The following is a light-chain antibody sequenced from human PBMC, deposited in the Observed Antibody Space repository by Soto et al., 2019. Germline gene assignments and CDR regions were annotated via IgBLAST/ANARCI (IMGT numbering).Light chain of an antibody. V-gene: IGKV1-9*01. CDR2: SAS. J-gene: IGKJ2*01. CDR3: QQLKSYPYT. Sequence: IQLTQSPSSLSASVGDRVTLTCRASQDINKFLAWFQQTPGKAPKLLVYSASTLQSGVPSRVSRSGSGTDFALTISSLQPEDFATYYCQQLKSYPYTFGKGTRLDIK. CDR1: QDINKF.